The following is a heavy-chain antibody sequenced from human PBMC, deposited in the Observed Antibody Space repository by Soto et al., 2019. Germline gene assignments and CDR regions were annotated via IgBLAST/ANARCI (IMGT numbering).Heavy chain of an antibody. CDR1: GGSISRNGYY. CDR3: QAALLVRGYYYFGLDV. J-gene: IGHJ6*02. Sequence: PSETLSLTCTVSGGSISRNGYYWGWIRQHPGKGLEWIGNIYYSGSTNYSPSLKSRVSISVDTSKNQFSLRLSSVTAADTAVYYCQAALLVRGYYYFGLDVWGQGTTVTVSS. V-gene: IGHV4-31*03. D-gene: IGHD3-10*01. CDR2: IYYSGST.